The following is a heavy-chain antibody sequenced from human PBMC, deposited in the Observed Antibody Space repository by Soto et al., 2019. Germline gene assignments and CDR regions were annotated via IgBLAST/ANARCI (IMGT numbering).Heavy chain of an antibody. Sequence: GASVKVSCKASGYTFTGYYMHWVRRAPGQGLEWMGWINPNSGGTNYAQKFQGWVTMTRDTSISTAYMELSRLRSDDTAVYYCARDITGTTSGMDVWGQGTTVTVSS. CDR3: ARDITGTTSGMDV. J-gene: IGHJ6*02. D-gene: IGHD1-7*01. V-gene: IGHV1-2*04. CDR2: INPNSGGT. CDR1: GYTFTGYY.